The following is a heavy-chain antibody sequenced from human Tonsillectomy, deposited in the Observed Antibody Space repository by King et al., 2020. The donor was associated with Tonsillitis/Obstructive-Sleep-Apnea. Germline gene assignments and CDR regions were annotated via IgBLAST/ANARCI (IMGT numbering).Heavy chain of an antibody. Sequence: VQLVQSGGGVVQPGRSLRLSCAASGFTFSSYGMHWVRQAPGKGLEWVAVIWYDGSNKYYADSVKGRFTISRDNSKNTLYLQMNSLRAEDTAVYYCARDGKMRDLEHWGQGTLVTVSS. CDR3: ARDGKMRDLEH. D-gene: IGHD3/OR15-3a*01. CDR1: GFTFSSYG. V-gene: IGHV3-33*01. CDR2: IWYDGSNK. J-gene: IGHJ4*02.